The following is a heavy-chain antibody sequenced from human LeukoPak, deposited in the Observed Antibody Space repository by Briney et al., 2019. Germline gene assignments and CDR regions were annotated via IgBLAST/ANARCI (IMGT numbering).Heavy chain of an antibody. Sequence: SQTLSLTCSVSGGSMSRSYWSWVRQPPGKGLEWIGYIYYSGSTNYNPSLKSRVTISVDTSKNQFSLKLSSVTAADTAVYYCASAGSSSSYDYWGQGTLVTVSS. CDR1: GGSMSRSY. D-gene: IGHD6-13*01. CDR3: ASAGSSSSYDY. CDR2: IYYSGST. J-gene: IGHJ4*02. V-gene: IGHV4-59*01.